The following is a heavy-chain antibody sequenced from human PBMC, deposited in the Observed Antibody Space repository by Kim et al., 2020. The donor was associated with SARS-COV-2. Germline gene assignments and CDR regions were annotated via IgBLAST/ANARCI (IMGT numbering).Heavy chain of an antibody. D-gene: IGHD3-10*01. CDR3: AREGGGDGSGKVYYMDV. V-gene: IGHV4-61*01. CDR1: GGSVSSGSYY. Sequence: SETLSLTCTVSGGSVSSGSYYWSWIRQPPGKGLEWIGYIYYSGSTNYNPSLKSRVTISVDTSKNQFSLKLSSVTAADTAVYYCAREGGGDGSGKVYYMDVWGKGTTVTVSS. CDR2: IYYSGST. J-gene: IGHJ6*03.